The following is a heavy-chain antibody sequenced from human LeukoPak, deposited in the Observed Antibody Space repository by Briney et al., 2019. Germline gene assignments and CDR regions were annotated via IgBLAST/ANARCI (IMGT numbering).Heavy chain of an antibody. V-gene: IGHV4-59*01. D-gene: IGHD5-12*01. J-gene: IGHJ5*02. CDR3: ARVEATIFWFDP. CDR1: NGPINTYQ. CDR2: IYDSGST. Sequence: SETLSLTCTVSNGPINTYQWSWIRQAPGKGLEWIGYIYDSGSTNYNPSLKSRVTISVDTSKNQFSLKLRSVTAADTAVYYCARVEATIFWFDPWGQGTLVTVSS.